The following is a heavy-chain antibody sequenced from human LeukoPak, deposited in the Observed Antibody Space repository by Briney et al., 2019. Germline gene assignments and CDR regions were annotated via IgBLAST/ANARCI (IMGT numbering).Heavy chain of an antibody. J-gene: IGHJ3*02. V-gene: IGHV1-18*01. D-gene: IGHD4-17*01. CDR1: GYTFTSYG. CDR2: ISAYNGNT. CDR3: AREWVTTVPEPDLGAFDI. Sequence: ASVKVSCKASGYTFTSYGISWVRQAPGQGLEWMGWISAYNGNTNYAQKLQGRVTMTTDTSTSTAYMELRSLRSDDTAVDYCAREWVTTVPEPDLGAFDIWGQGTMVTVSS.